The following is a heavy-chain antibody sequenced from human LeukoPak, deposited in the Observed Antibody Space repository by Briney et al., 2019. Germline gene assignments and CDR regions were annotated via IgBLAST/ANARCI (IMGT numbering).Heavy chain of an antibody. CDR3: AKSVVVSPLYFDY. J-gene: IGHJ4*02. CDR2: ISGSGGST. D-gene: IGHD2-15*01. V-gene: IGHV3-23*01. Sequence: GGSLRLSCAASGFTFSSYAMSWVRQAPGKGLEWVSAISGSGGSTYYADSVKGRFAISRDNSKNTLYLQMNSLRAEDTAVYYCAKSVVVSPLYFDYWGQGTLVTVSS. CDR1: GFTFSSYA.